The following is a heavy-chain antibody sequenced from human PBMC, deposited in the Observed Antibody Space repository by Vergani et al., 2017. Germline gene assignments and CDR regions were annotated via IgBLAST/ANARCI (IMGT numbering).Heavy chain of an antibody. Sequence: QVQLVESGGGVVQPGRSLRLSCAASGFTFSSYAMHWVRKAPGKGLEWVAVISYDGSNKYYADSVKGRFTISRDNSKNTLYLQMNSLRAEDTAVYYCARDYSSSWYGVYWGQGTLVTVSS. CDR2: ISYDGSNK. J-gene: IGHJ4*02. CDR1: GFTFSSYA. D-gene: IGHD6-13*01. V-gene: IGHV3-30-3*01. CDR3: ARDYSSSWYGVY.